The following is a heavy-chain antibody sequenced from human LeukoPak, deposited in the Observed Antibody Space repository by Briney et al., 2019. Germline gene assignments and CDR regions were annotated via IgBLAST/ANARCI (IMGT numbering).Heavy chain of an antibody. CDR1: GFTFSSYA. Sequence: GGSLRLSCAASGFTFSSYAMHWVRKAPGKGLEWVAVISYDGTNKYYADSVKGRFTISRDNSKNTLYLQMNSLRAEDTAVYYCASGSSGWKPEIYYYYMDVWGKGTTVTVSS. CDR2: ISYDGTNK. CDR3: ASGSSGWKPEIYYYYMDV. J-gene: IGHJ6*03. V-gene: IGHV3-30*04. D-gene: IGHD6-19*01.